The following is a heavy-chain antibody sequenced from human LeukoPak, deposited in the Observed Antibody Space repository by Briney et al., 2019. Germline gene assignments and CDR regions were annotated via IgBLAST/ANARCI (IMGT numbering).Heavy chain of an antibody. D-gene: IGHD4-17*01. CDR2: IYYSGST. V-gene: IGHV4-59*01. J-gene: IGHJ1*01. Sequence: PSETLSLTCTVSGGSISSYYWSWIRQPPGKGLEWIGYIYYSGSTNYNPSLKSRVTISVGTSKNQFSLKLSSVTAADTAVYYCARAKDYGDYVGYFQHWGQGTLVTVSS. CDR1: GGSISSYY. CDR3: ARAKDYGDYVGYFQH.